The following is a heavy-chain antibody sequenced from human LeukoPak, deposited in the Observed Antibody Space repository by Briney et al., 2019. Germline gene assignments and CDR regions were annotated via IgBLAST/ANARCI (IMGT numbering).Heavy chain of an antibody. CDR2: IYPGDSDT. D-gene: IGHD5-12*01. J-gene: IGHJ6*02. CDR1: GYTFTTYW. CDR3: ARGYSGYYFYYGMDV. Sequence: GESLKISCKGSGYTFTTYWIGWVRQMPGKGLEWMGFIYPGDSDTRYSPSFQGQVAISADKSISTAYLQWSSLKASDTAMYYCARGYSGYYFYYGMDVWGQGTTVIVSS. V-gene: IGHV5-51*01.